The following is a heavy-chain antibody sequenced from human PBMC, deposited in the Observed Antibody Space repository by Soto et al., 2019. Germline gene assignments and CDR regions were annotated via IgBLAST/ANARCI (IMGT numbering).Heavy chain of an antibody. CDR2: ISGSGGST. V-gene: IGHV3-23*01. D-gene: IGHD2-15*01. J-gene: IGHJ3*02. CDR1: GFTFSSYA. CDR3: AKDSCSGGSCYDDAFDI. Sequence: GGSLRLSCAASGFTFSSYAMSWVRQAPGKGLEWVSAISGSGGSTYYADSVKGRFTISRDNSKNTLYLQMNSLRAEDTAVYYCAKDSCSGGSCYDDAFDIWGQGTMVTVSS.